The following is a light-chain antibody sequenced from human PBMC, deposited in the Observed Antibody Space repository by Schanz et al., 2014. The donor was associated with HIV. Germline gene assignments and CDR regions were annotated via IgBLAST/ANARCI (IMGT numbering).Light chain of an antibody. CDR1: SSDIGSNT. CDR2: SND. Sequence: QSVLTQPPSASGTPGQRGTISCSGSSSDIGSNTVHWHQPPPGTAPKLLIYSNDQRPSGVPARFSGSKSGTSGSLAISGLRSEDEGDYYCAAWDDSLNGPGVFGGGTKLTVL. J-gene: IGLJ2*01. V-gene: IGLV1-44*01. CDR3: AAWDDSLNGPGV.